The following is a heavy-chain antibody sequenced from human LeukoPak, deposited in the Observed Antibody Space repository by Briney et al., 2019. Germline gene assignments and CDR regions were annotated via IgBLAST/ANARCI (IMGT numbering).Heavy chain of an antibody. CDR3: ARFYYGMDV. CDR1: GYTFTSYG. CDR2: ISAYNGNT. Sequence: AAVKLSCKSSGYTFTSYGISLGRHAPGQGLERMGWISAYNGNTNNAQKHPGRVTMTTDTSTSTAYMELRSLRSDDTAVYYCARFYYGMDVWGQGTTVTVSS. V-gene: IGHV1-18*01. J-gene: IGHJ6*02.